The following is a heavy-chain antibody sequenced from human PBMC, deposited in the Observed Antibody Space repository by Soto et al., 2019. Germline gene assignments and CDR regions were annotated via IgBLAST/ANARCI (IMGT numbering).Heavy chain of an antibody. Sequence: HPGGSLRLSCAASGFTFSSYAMSWVRQAPGKGLEWVSVISGSGDYTYYAVSVKGRFTISRDNSKNTLYLQMNTLTAEDTAVYYCANRGFWSGADHGMDVWGQGTTVTVSS. CDR3: ANRGFWSGADHGMDV. V-gene: IGHV3-23*01. D-gene: IGHD3-3*01. CDR2: ISGSGDYT. J-gene: IGHJ6*02. CDR1: GFTFSSYA.